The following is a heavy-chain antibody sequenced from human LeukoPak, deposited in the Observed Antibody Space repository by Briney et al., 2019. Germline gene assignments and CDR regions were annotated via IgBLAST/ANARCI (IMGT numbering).Heavy chain of an antibody. CDR2: INPDGSST. D-gene: IGHD3-22*01. J-gene: IGHJ3*02. Sequence: GSLRLSCVASRFTLSSYWMHWVRQAPGKGLVWVSRINPDGSSTNYADSVKGRFTISRDNAENTLHLQMNSLRAEDTAVYYCARGRYYDSTGHGAFDIWGQGTMVTVSS. V-gene: IGHV3-74*01. CDR1: RFTLSSYW. CDR3: ARGRYYDSTGHGAFDI.